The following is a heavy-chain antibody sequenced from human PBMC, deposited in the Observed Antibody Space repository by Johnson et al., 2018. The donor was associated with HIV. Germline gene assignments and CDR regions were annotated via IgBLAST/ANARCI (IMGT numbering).Heavy chain of an antibody. CDR3: TRGPRNPGLDAFHI. Sequence: EVQLVESGGGLIQPGGSLRLSCAVSGFTVSSDYMSWVRQAPGKGLEWVSVIYSGGTTYYADSVKGRFTISRDTSKNTLYLQMNSLRAEDTAVYYCTRGPRNPGLDAFHIWGQGTMVTVSS. J-gene: IGHJ3*02. D-gene: IGHD1-14*01. CDR2: IYSGGTT. V-gene: IGHV3-53*01. CDR1: GFTVSSDY.